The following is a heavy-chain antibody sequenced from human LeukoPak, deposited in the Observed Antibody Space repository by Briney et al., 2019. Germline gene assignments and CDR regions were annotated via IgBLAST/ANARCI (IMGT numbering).Heavy chain of an antibody. V-gene: IGHV3-49*03. CDR2: IRSKAYGGTT. CDR1: GFTFGDYA. D-gene: IGHD5-18*01. J-gene: IGHJ3*02. Sequence: PGRSLRLSCTASGFTFGDYAMTWFRQAPAKGLEGVGFIRSKAYGGTTEYAASVKGRFTISSADSKSIAYLQMNSLRTEDTAVYYCTRTNPSGYSYGADAFDIWGQGEMVTVSS. CDR3: TRTNPSGYSYGADAFDI.